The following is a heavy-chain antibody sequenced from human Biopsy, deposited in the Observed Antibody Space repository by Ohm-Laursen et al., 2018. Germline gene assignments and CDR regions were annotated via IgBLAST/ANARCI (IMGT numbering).Heavy chain of an antibody. CDR1: GGTFTRYA. J-gene: IGHJ6*02. CDR3: ARTLVDCTSGTCYDVGDGMDV. Sequence: GASVKVSCKTSGGTFTRYAMHWVRQAPGQGLEWMGRIISVHDIANYAQKFQGRVTITADKSTSTAYMELRNLRSEDMAVYYCARTLVDCTSGTCYDVGDGMDVWGQGTTVIVSS. D-gene: IGHD2-15*01. V-gene: IGHV1-69*04. CDR2: IISVHDIA.